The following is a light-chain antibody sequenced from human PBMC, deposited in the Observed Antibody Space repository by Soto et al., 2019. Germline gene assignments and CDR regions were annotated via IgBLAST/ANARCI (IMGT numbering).Light chain of an antibody. CDR2: GAS. J-gene: IGKJ2*01. CDR3: QQYNNWPPNT. V-gene: IGKV3D-15*01. CDR1: QSVSNN. Sequence: EIVFPQSPGTLSLSPGERATRSCRASQSVSNNFLAWHQQKPGQGPRLLIYGASSRATGIPDRFSGSGSGTEFTLSISSLQSEDFAVYYCQQYNNWPPNTFGQGTKVDIK.